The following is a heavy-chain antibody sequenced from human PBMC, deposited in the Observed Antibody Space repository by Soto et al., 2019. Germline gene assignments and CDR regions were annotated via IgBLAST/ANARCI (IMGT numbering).Heavy chain of an antibody. CDR3: ARSSTSYYYYYGMDV. D-gene: IGHD2-2*01. J-gene: IGHJ6*02. CDR1: GFTVSSNY. Sequence: GSLRLSCAASGFTVSSNYMSWVRQAPGKGLEWVSVIYSGGSTYYADSVKGRFTISRDNSKNTLYLQMNSLRAEDTAVYYCARSSTSYYYYYGMDVWGQGTTVTVSS. CDR2: IYSGGST. V-gene: IGHV3-53*01.